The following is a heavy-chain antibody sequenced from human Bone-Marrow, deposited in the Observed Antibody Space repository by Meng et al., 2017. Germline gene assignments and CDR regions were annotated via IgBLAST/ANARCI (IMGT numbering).Heavy chain of an antibody. CDR3: ARHLLVGATLNWFDP. D-gene: IGHD1-26*01. J-gene: IGHJ5*02. CDR1: GGYIRRSSDY. CDR2: IHYSGNT. Sequence: QVQLQESGPGLVKPSETLSLTCTFSGGYIRRSSDYWGWVRQPPGKGLEWIGSIHYSGNTYYNPSLKSRVTISEHTSKNQFSLKLSSVTAADTAVFYCARHLLVGATLNWFDPWGQGTLVTVSS. V-gene: IGHV4-39*01.